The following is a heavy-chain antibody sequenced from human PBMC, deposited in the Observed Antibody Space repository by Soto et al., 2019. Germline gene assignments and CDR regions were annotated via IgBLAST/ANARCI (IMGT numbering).Heavy chain of an antibody. CDR1: GFIFSNYG. V-gene: IGHV3-33*01. D-gene: IGHD3-10*01. J-gene: IGHJ4*02. CDR3: ARSLRGGFGENDY. Sequence: QVQLVESGGGVVQPGTSLRLSCAASGFIFSNYGMHWVRQAPGKGLEWVAVIWSDGNNKNFADSVKDRFSISRDNSKNTLYLQMNSLRAEDTAVYYCARSLRGGFGENDYWGQGTLVIVSS. CDR2: IWSDGNNK.